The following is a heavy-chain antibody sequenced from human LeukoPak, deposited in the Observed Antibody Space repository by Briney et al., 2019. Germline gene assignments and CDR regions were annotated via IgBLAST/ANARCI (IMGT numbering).Heavy chain of an antibody. D-gene: IGHD3-22*01. CDR2: ISTTGSTI. CDR3: ARDRSSSGYYPFDY. J-gene: IGHJ4*02. CDR1: GFIFSGYS. V-gene: IGHV3-48*02. Sequence: PGGSLRLSCAASGFIFSGYSMNWVRQAPGKGLEWVSYISTTGSTIYYADSVKGRFTISRDNAKNSLYLQMNSLRDEDTAVYYCARDRSSSGYYPFDYWGQGTLVTVSS.